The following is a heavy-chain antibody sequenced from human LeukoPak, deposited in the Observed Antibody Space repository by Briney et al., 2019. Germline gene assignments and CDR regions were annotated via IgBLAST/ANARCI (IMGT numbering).Heavy chain of an antibody. CDR1: GFTFSDYY. CDR2: ISSSGSNI. D-gene: IGHD3-22*01. V-gene: IGHV3-11*01. J-gene: IGHJ3*02. CDR3: AREAMIVVVSNDAFDI. Sequence: GGSLRLSCAASGFTFSDYYMSWVRQAPGKGLEGVSYISSSGSNIYYADSVKGRFTISRDNAKNSLYLQMNSLRAEDTAVYYCAREAMIVVVSNDAFDIWGQGTMVTVSS.